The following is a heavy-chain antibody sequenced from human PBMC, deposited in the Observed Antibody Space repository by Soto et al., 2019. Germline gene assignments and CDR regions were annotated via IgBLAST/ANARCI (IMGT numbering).Heavy chain of an antibody. CDR2: ISGSGGST. D-gene: IGHD2-15*01. CDR1: GFTFSTYA. J-gene: IGHJ6*02. V-gene: IGHV3-23*01. CDR3: AKGSGSVVGVPLGRNGMDV. Sequence: GGSLRLSCAASGFTFSTYAMSWVRQAPGKGLEWVSTISAGPAKGLEWVSAISGSGGSTYYADSVKGRFTISRDNSKDTLYLQMNSLRAEDTAVYYCAKGSGSVVGVPLGRNGMDVWGQGTTVTVSS.